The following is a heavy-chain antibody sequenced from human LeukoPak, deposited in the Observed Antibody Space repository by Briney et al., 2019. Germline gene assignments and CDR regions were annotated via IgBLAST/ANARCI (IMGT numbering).Heavy chain of an antibody. D-gene: IGHD3-22*01. CDR3: ARGSGSEGYYMDV. Sequence: SETLSLTCTVSGGSISSYYWSWIRQPPGKGLEWIGYIYYSGSTNYNPSLKSRVTISVDTSKNQFSLKLSSVTAADTAVYYCARGSGSEGYYMDVWGKGTTVTVSS. V-gene: IGHV4-59*01. J-gene: IGHJ6*03. CDR1: GGSISSYY. CDR2: IYYSGST.